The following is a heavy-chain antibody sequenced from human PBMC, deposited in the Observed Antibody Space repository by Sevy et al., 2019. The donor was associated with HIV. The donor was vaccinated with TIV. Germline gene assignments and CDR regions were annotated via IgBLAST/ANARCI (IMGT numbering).Heavy chain of an antibody. D-gene: IGHD3-10*01. V-gene: IGHV3-30*18. CDR1: GFTFSSYG. CDR3: AKGRRGWFGELTPYYYYGMDV. Sequence: GGSLRLSCAASGFTFSSYGMHWVRQAPGKVLEWVAVISYDGSNKYYADSVKGRFTISRDNSKNTLYLQMNSLRAEDTAVYYCAKGRRGWFGELTPYYYYGMDVWGQGTTVTVSS. CDR2: ISYDGSNK. J-gene: IGHJ6*02.